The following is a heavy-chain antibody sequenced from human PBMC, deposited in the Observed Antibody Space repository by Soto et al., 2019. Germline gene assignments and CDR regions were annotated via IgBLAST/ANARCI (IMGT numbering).Heavy chain of an antibody. CDR1: GFTFSSYA. J-gene: IGHJ4*02. Sequence: EVQLLESGGGLVQPGGSLRLSCAASGFTFSSYAMSWVRQAPGKGLEWVSAISGSGGSTYYADSVKGRFTISRDNSKNTLYLQINSLRAEDTAVYYCAKSPIAVAGSIAVVDYWGQGTLVTVSS. CDR2: ISGSGGST. CDR3: AKSPIAVAGSIAVVDY. V-gene: IGHV3-23*01. D-gene: IGHD6-19*01.